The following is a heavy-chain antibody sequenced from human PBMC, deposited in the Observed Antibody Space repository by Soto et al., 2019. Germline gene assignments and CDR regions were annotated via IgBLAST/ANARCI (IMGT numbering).Heavy chain of an antibody. CDR3: ARDSTAAAGTDY. CDR1: GGPFSSYT. D-gene: IGHD6-13*01. Sequence: SVKVCYKASGGPFSSYTIALVRQAPGQGLEWMGEIIPLFGTTNYVEKFQGRLTITADASTSTAYMELSSLRSEDTAMYYCARDSTAAAGTDYWGQGTLVTVSS. J-gene: IGHJ4*02. V-gene: IGHV1-69*13. CDR2: IIPLFGTT.